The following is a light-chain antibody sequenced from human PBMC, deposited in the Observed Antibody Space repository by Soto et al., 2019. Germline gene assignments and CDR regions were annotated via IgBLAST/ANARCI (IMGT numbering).Light chain of an antibody. V-gene: IGLV2-14*01. CDR2: EVS. Sequence: QSALTQPASVSGSPGQSITISCTGSSSDIGAYNYVSWFQQYPGKAPKLIISEVSNRPSGVSHRFSGSKSRTAASLPISGLQSEVEADDFCFAFTADWTHVFGTGTKVTV. CDR1: SSDIGAYNY. CDR3: FAFTADWTHV. J-gene: IGLJ1*01.